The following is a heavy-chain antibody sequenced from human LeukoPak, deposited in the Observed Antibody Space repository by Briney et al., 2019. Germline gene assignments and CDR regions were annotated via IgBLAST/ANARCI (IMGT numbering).Heavy chain of an antibody. V-gene: IGHV1-2*02. CDR3: ARVRSIIAAAAFDY. D-gene: IGHD6-13*01. J-gene: IGHJ4*02. CDR1: GYTFTGYY. CDR2: INPNSGGT. Sequence: ASVKVSCKASGYTFTGYYMHWVRQAPGQVLEWMGWINPNSGGTNYAQKFQGRVTMTRDTSISTAYMELSRLRSDDTAVYYCARVRSIIAAAAFDYWGQGTLVTVSS.